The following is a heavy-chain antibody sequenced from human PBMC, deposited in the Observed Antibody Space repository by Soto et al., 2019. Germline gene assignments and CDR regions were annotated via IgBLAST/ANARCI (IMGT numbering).Heavy chain of an antibody. Sequence: KTSETLSLTCTVSGGSISSGGYYWSWIRQHPGKGLEWIGYIYYSGSTYYNPSLKSRVTISVDTSKNQFSLKLSSVTAADTAVYYCASTAAGEDAYFDYWGQGTLVTVSS. CDR1: GGSISSGGYY. CDR3: ASTAAGEDAYFDY. D-gene: IGHD6-13*01. V-gene: IGHV4-31*03. J-gene: IGHJ4*02. CDR2: IYYSGST.